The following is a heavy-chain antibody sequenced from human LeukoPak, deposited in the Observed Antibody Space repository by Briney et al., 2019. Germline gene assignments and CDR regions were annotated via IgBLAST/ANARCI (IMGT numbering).Heavy chain of an antibody. D-gene: IGHD4-11*01. V-gene: IGHV1-18*01. J-gene: IGHJ5*02. CDR3: ARDPKRTVTTLYNWFDP. CDR1: GYSFTSYG. Sequence: ASVKVSCKASGYSFTSYGISWVRQAPGQGLEGMGWISAYNGNTNYAQKLQGRVTMTTDTSTSTAYMELRSLRSDDTAVYYCARDPKRTVTTLYNWFDPWGQGTLVTVSS. CDR2: ISAYNGNT.